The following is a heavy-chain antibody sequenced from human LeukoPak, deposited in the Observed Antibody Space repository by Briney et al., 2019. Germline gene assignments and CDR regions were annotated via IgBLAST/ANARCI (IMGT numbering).Heavy chain of an antibody. D-gene: IGHD6-13*01. V-gene: IGHV1-18*01. J-gene: IGHJ4*02. Sequence: ASVKVSCKPSGYTFTSYGISWVRQAPGQGLEWMGWISAYNGDTNYAQKLQGRVTMTTDTSTSTAYMELRSLRSDDTAVYYCARAGEQQPLAGGDNWGQGTLVTVSS. CDR1: GYTFTSYG. CDR3: ARAGEQQPLAGGDN. CDR2: ISAYNGDT.